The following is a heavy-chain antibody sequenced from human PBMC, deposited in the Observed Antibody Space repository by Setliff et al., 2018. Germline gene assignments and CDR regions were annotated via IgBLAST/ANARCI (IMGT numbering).Heavy chain of an antibody. CDR3: ARAPQYSNFWYALSWFDP. Sequence: PSETLSLTCAVYGGSFSGYHWSRIRQPPGKGLEWIGEISHSGDPNYNPSLKSRVTISLDTSKNQFSLKLTSVTAADTAVYYCARAPQYSNFWYALSWFDPWGQGTLVTVSS. CDR1: GGSFSGYH. D-gene: IGHD3-3*01. J-gene: IGHJ5*02. CDR2: ISHSGDP. V-gene: IGHV4-34*01.